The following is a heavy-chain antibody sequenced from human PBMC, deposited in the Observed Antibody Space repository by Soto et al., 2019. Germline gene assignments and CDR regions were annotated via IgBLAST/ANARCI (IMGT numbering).Heavy chain of an antibody. D-gene: IGHD4-17*01. Sequence: GASVKVSCKASGGTFSSYAISWVRQAPGQGLEWMGGIIPIFGTANYAQKFQGRVTITADESTSTAYMELSSLRSEDTAVYYCARYWVTTNYYYGMDVWGQGTTVTVSS. CDR1: GGTFSSYA. CDR3: ARYWVTTNYYYGMDV. V-gene: IGHV1-69*13. J-gene: IGHJ6*02. CDR2: IIPIFGTA.